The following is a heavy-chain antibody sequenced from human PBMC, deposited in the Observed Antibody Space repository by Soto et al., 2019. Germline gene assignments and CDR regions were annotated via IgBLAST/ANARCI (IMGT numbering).Heavy chain of an antibody. CDR1: AYPFTSYG. CDR3: ARGFLPLLPYYSNGLDA. CDR2: ISVYNGNT. V-gene: IGHV1-18*01. J-gene: IGHJ6*02. D-gene: IGHD2-15*01. Sequence: QVQLVQSGVEVKNPGASVRVSCKASAYPFTSYGISWVRQAPGQGLEWMGWISVYNGNTNYAREFQGRVTLTTDTPTRTAYMGLRSLRSDTTAVYYCARGFLPLLPYYSNGLDAWAQGTT.